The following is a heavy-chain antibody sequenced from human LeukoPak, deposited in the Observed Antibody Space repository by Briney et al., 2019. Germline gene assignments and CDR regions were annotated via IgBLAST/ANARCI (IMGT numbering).Heavy chain of an antibody. D-gene: IGHD5-24*01. CDR3: AKVPRDGYNYYFDY. CDR1: GFTFSRYT. J-gene: IGHJ4*02. Sequence: PGGSLRLSCAASGFTFSRYTMNWVRQAPGKGLEWVSAISGSGGSTYYADSVKGRFTISRDNSKNTLYLQMNSLRAEDTAVYYCAKVPRDGYNYYFDYWGQGTLVTVSS. V-gene: IGHV3-23*01. CDR2: ISGSGGST.